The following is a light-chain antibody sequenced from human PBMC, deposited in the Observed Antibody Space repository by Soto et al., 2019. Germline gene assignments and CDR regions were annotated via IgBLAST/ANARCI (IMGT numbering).Light chain of an antibody. CDR2: DAS. CDR1: QSVSYY. V-gene: IGKV3-11*01. CDR3: QQRSNWPPT. Sequence: EIVLTQSPATLSLSPGERATPSCRARQSVSYYVAWYQQKRGQAPRLLIYDASNRATGIPARFTGSGSGTDFTLTISSLEPEYFAVYYCQQRSNWPPTFGPGTKVDIK. J-gene: IGKJ3*01.